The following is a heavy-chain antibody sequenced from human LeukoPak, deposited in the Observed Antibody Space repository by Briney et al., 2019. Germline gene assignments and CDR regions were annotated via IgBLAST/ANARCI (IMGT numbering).Heavy chain of an antibody. J-gene: IGHJ4*02. CDR2: IRSSGGST. CDR1: GYSFTNYY. D-gene: IGHD3-16*01. V-gene: IGHV1-46*01. CDR3: ARDGGSHDFDY. Sequence: ASVKVSCKASGYSFTNYYIHWVRQAPGQGPEWMGVIRSSGGSTTYAQKFQGRVTMTRDTSTSTVYMELSSLRSEDTAVYYCARDGGSHDFDYWGQGTLVTVSS.